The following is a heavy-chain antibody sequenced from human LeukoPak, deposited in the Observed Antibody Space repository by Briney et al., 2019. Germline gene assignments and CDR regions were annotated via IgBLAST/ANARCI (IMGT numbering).Heavy chain of an antibody. J-gene: IGHJ6*04. CDR1: GYTFTGYY. D-gene: IGHD4-17*01. Sequence: GASVKVSCKASGYTFTGYYMHWVRQAPGQGLEWMGWINPNSGGTNYAQKFQGWVTMTRDTSISTAYMELCRLRSDDTAVYYCATDYGDYGNYYYGMDVWGKGTTVTVSS. CDR3: ATDYGDYGNYYYGMDV. V-gene: IGHV1-2*04. CDR2: INPNSGGT.